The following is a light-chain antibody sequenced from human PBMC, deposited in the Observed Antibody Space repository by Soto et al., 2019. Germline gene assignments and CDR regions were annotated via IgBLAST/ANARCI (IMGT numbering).Light chain of an antibody. J-gene: IGKJ4*01. CDR1: QDISNY. CDR2: DAS. V-gene: IGKV1-33*01. Sequence: DIQMTQSPSSLSASVGDRVTITCQASQDISNYLNWYQQKPGKAPKLLIFDASTVETGVPSRFNGSGSGTQSTYTSHSLQAEDIATYYCQQYEGLPLTFGGGTKIEI. CDR3: QQYEGLPLT.